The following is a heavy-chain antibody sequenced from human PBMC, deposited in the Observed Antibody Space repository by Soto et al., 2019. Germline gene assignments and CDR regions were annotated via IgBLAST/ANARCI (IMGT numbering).Heavy chain of an antibody. J-gene: IGHJ6*02. Sequence: QVQLQQWGAGLLKTSETLSLTCAVYGGSFSGYHWSWIRQPPGKGLEWIGEINHSGSTSYNPSLKSRVTISVDTSKNQFSLKVTSVTAADTAAYYCASGSGRGNGWGTYFYYGMDVWGQGTTVTVSS. CDR2: INHSGST. CDR1: GGSFSGYH. D-gene: IGHD6-19*01. CDR3: ASGSGRGNGWGTYFYYGMDV. V-gene: IGHV4-34*01.